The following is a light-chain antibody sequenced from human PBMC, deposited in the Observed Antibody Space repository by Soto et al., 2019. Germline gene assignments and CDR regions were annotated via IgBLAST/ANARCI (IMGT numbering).Light chain of an antibody. CDR3: QQRGDWPVT. V-gene: IGKV3-11*01. J-gene: IGKJ5*01. CDR1: QSISSY. CDR2: DAS. Sequence: EIVLTQSPATLSLSPGERATVSCRASQSISSYLAWYQQKPGQAPRLLISDASNRATGIPARFSGSGSGTDFTLIISSLEPEDFAVYYCQQRGDWPVTFGQGTRLEIK.